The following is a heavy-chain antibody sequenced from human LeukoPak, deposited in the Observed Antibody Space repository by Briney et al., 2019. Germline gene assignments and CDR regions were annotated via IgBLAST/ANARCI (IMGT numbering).Heavy chain of an antibody. D-gene: IGHD3-22*01. CDR3: AKERDDYNTVFDL. V-gene: IGHV3-23*01. J-gene: IGHJ4*02. CDR2: ISATGP. CDR1: GFTFSSYA. Sequence: PGGSLRLSCAASGFTFSSYAMSWVRQPPGKGLEWVSAISATGPYYADSVEGRFTISRDNSRNTVYLQMHSLRAGDTAVYYCAKERDDYNTVFDLWGQGTLVTVSS.